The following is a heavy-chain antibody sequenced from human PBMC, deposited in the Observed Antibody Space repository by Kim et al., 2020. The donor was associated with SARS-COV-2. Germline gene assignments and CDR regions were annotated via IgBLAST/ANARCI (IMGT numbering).Heavy chain of an antibody. D-gene: IGHD2-21*01. V-gene: IGHV3-64D*06. Sequence: GSTYYADSVKGRFTISRDNSKNTLYLQRSSLRDEDTAVYYCVSRKGDCDYWGQGTLVTVSS. J-gene: IGHJ4*02. CDR3: VSRKGDCDY. CDR2: GST.